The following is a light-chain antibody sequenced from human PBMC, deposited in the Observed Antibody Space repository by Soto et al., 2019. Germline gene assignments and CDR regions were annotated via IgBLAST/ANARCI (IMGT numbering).Light chain of an antibody. J-gene: IGKJ3*01. CDR2: LGS. CDR3: MQALMRFT. Sequence: DIVMTQSPLSLPVTPGEPASISCRSSQSLLHSNGYNYLDRYLQKPGQSPQLLIYLGSNRASGVPDRFSGSGSGTDFTLKISRVEAEDVGVYYCMQALMRFTFGPGTKVDIK. CDR1: QSLLHSNGYNY. V-gene: IGKV2-28*01.